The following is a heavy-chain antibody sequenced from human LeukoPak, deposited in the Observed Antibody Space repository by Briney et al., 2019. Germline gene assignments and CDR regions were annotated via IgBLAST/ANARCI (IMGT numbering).Heavy chain of an antibody. CDR3: ARDYNWNDLINYYYYMDV. D-gene: IGHD1-20*01. CDR1: GFTFSSYS. Sequence: GGSLRLSCAAPGFTFSSYSMNWVRQAPGKGLEWVSSISSSSSYIYYADSVKGRFTISRDNAKNSLYLQMHSLRAEDAAVYYCARDYNWNDLINYYYYMDVWGKGTTVTVSS. V-gene: IGHV3-21*01. J-gene: IGHJ6*03. CDR2: ISSSSSYI.